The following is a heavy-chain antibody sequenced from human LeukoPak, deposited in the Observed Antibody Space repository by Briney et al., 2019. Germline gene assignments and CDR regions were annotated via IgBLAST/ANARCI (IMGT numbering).Heavy chain of an antibody. V-gene: IGHV1-18*01. D-gene: IGHD3-16*02. CDR3: ARCPGELSQPRANNWFDP. CDR1: GYTFTSYG. Sequence: ASVKVSCKASGYTFTSYGISWVRQAPGQGLEWMGWISAYNGNTNYAQKLQGRVTMTTDTSTSTAYMELRSLRSDDTAVYYCARCPGELSQPRANNWFDPWGQGTLVTVSS. CDR2: ISAYNGNT. J-gene: IGHJ5*02.